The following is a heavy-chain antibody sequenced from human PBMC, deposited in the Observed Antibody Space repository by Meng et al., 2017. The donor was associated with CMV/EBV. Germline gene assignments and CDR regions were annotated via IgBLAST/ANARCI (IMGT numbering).Heavy chain of an antibody. V-gene: IGHV3-7*01. CDR3: ARETWQWLVGG. CDR2: IKQDGSEK. J-gene: IGHJ6*02. D-gene: IGHD6-19*01. Sequence: GGSLRLSCAASGFTFSSYWMSWVRQAPGTGLEWVSNIKQDGSEKYYVDSVTGRLTISRDNAKNSLYLQMNSLRAEDTAVYYCARETWQWLVGGWGQGTTVTVSS. CDR1: GFTFSSYW.